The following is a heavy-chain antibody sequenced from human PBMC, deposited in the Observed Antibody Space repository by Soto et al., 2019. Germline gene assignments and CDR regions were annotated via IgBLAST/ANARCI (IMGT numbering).Heavy chain of an antibody. CDR2: IWYDGTRK. CDR1: GFAFSTYG. Sequence: GGSLRLSCSASGFAFSTYGMHWVRQAPGKGLEWVAVIWYDGTRKYCADSVKGRFTISRDNSKNTLYLQMDSLRVEDTAMYYCARGGSTWTYYYYYGMDVWGQGTTVTVSS. V-gene: IGHV3-33*01. D-gene: IGHD6-6*01. J-gene: IGHJ6*02. CDR3: ARGGSTWTYYYYYGMDV.